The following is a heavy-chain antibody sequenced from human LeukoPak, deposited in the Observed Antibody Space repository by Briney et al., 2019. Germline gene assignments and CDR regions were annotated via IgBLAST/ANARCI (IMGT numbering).Heavy chain of an antibody. CDR1: GDSINGYY. CDR2: IYHSGST. V-gene: IGHV4-38-2*02. D-gene: IGHD5-24*01. J-gene: IGHJ4*02. Sequence: SETLSLTCTVSGDSINGYYWTWIRQPPGKGLEWIGSIYHSGSTYYNPSLKSRVTISVDTSKNQFSLKLSSVTAADTAVYYCARVEGWLQSYYFDYWGQGTLVTVSS. CDR3: ARVEGWLQSYYFDY.